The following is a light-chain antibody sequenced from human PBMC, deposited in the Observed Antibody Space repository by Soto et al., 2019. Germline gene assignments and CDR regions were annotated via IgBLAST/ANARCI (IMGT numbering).Light chain of an antibody. J-gene: IGLJ2*01. CDR2: EVS. CDR1: SSDVGSYNY. CDR3: SSYTGSSTLV. Sequence: QSALTQPASVSGSPGQSITISCTGTSSDVGSYNYVSWYQHQPGKAPKLMIYEVSNRPSGVSNRFSGSKSGNTASLTISGLQAEDEADYFCSSYTGSSTLVFGGGTKVTVL. V-gene: IGLV2-14*01.